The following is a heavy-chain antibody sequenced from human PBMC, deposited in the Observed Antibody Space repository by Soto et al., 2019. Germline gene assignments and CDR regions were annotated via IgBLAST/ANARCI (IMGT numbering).Heavy chain of an antibody. CDR1: GCTFSSYA. Sequence: QVQRVQSGAEVKKPGSSVKVSCKSSGCTFSSYAISWVRQAPGQGLEWMGAIIPIFGTANYAQKFQGRITITADESTSTAYMELSSLRSEDTAVYYCARFPPPPAARGVAADRYYYFGMDVWGQGTTVTVSS. J-gene: IGHJ6*02. CDR3: ARFPPPPAARGVAADRYYYFGMDV. V-gene: IGHV1-69*01. D-gene: IGHD6-13*01. CDR2: IIPIFGTA.